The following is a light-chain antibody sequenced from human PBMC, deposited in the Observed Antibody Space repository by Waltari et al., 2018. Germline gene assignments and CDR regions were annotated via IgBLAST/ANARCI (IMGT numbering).Light chain of an antibody. V-gene: IGKV3-11*01. CDR3: QQRSAWPGT. CDR2: DTS. CDR1: QSVYNC. J-gene: IGKJ2*02. Sequence: EIVLTQSPATLSLSPGERATLSCRARQSVYNCFVWYQQKHGQAPRLHIYDTSNRATGIPARFSGSGSGTDFTLTISSLEPEDFAVYYCQQRSAWPGTFGQGTKLDIK.